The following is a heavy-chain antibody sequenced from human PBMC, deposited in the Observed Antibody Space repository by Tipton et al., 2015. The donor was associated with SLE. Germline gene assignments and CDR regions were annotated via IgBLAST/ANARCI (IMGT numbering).Heavy chain of an antibody. CDR2: IYYSGST. D-gene: IGHD4-11*01. CDR1: GGSISSYY. J-gene: IGHJ3*02. V-gene: IGHV4-59*01. CDR3: ARDDLTVGAFDI. Sequence: TLSLTCTVSGGSISSYYWSWIRQPPGKGLEWIGYIYYSGSTNYNPSLKSRVTISVDTSKNQFSLKLSSVTAADTAVYYCARDDLTVGAFDIWGQGTMVTVSS.